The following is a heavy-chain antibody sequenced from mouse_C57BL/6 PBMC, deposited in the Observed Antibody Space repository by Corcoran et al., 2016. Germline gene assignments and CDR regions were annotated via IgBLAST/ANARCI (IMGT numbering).Heavy chain of an antibody. Sequence: EVQLQQSGPELVKPGASVKISCKASGYTFTDYYMNWVKQSHGKSLEWIGDINPNNGGTSYNQKFKGKATLTVDKSSSTAYMELRSLTSEDSAVYYWARLFLDYWAQGTTLTVSS. V-gene: IGHV1-26*01. J-gene: IGHJ2*01. CDR2: INPNNGGT. CDR1: GYTFTDYY. CDR3: ARLFLDY.